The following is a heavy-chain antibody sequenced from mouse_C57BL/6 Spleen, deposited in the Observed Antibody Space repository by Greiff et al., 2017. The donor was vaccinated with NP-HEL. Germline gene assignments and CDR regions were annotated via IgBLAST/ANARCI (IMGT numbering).Heavy chain of an antibody. J-gene: IGHJ4*01. CDR1: GYTFTDYY. Sequence: EVQLQQSGPVLVKPGASVKMSCKASGYTFTDYYMNWVKQSHGKSLEWIGVINPYNGGTSYNQKFKGKATLTVDKSSSTAYMELNSLTSEDSAVYYCARRALRFYAMDYWGQGTSVTVSS. CDR2: INPYNGGT. CDR3: ARRALRFYAMDY. V-gene: IGHV1-19*01. D-gene: IGHD3-2*02.